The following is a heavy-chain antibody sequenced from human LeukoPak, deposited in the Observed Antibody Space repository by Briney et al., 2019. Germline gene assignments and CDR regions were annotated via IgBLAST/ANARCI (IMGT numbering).Heavy chain of an antibody. J-gene: IGHJ6*03. CDR3: ASNVYDFWSGYEPLYYYYYYMDV. Sequence: ASVKVSCKASGYTFTGYYMHWVRQAPGQGLEWMGWINPNSGGTNYAQKFQGRVTMTRDTSISTAYMELGRLRSDDTAVYYCASNVYDFWSGYEPLYYYYYYMDVWGKGTTVTVSS. V-gene: IGHV1-2*02. D-gene: IGHD3-3*01. CDR1: GYTFTGYY. CDR2: INPNSGGT.